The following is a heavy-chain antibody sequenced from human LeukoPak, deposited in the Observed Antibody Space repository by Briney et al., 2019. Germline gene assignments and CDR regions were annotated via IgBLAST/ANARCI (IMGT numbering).Heavy chain of an antibody. CDR1: GFTFSSYG. J-gene: IGHJ4*02. CDR3: AKDEASGLLWFGELREFDY. D-gene: IGHD3-10*01. CDR2: ISYDGSNK. V-gene: IGHV3-30*18. Sequence: GRSLRLSCAASGFTFSSYGMHWVRQAPGKGLEWVAVISYDGSNKYYADSVKGRFTISRDNSKNTLYLQMNSLRAEDTAVYYCAKDEASGLLWFGELREFDYWGQGTLVTASS.